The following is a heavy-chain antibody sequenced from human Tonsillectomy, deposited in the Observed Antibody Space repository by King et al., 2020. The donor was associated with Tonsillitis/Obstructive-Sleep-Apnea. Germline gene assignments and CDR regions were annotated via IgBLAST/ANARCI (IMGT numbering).Heavy chain of an antibody. CDR1: GFTFSSYA. D-gene: IGHD1-1*01. CDR3: AKDKNWNDGTFDY. CDR2: ISGNGGST. V-gene: IGHV3-23*04. J-gene: IGHJ4*02. Sequence: QLVQSGGGLVQPGGSLRLSCAASGFTFSSYAMSWVRQAPGKGLEWVSAISGNGGSTHYADSVKGRFIISRDNSKNTLYLQMNSLRAEDTAFYYCAKDKNWNDGTFDYWGQGTLVTVSP.